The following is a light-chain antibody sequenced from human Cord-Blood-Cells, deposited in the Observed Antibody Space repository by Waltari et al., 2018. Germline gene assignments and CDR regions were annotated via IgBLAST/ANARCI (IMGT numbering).Light chain of an antibody. J-gene: IGKJ3*01. CDR3: QQSSNWPPT. CDR1: QSVSSY. V-gene: IGKV3-11*01. Sequence: DIVLTQSPATLSFSPGERATLSCRASQSVSSYLAWYQQKPGQAPRLLIYDAYNRATGIPARFSGSGSGTDFTLTISSLEPEDFAVYYCQQSSNWPPTFGPGTKVDIK. CDR2: DAY.